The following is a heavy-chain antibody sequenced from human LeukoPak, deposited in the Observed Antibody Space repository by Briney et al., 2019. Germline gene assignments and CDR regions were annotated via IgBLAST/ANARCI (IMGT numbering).Heavy chain of an antibody. CDR2: MNPNSGNT. V-gene: IGHV1-8*01. J-gene: IGHJ6*02. D-gene: IGHD3-3*01. CDR3: ARVRVVIKYYYYYGMDV. CDR1: GYTFTSYD. Sequence: GASVKVSCKASGYTFTSYDINWVRQATGQGLEWMGWMNPNSGNTGYAQKFQGRVTMTRNTSISTAYMELSSLRSEDTAVYYCARVRVVIKYYYYYGMDVWGQGTTVTVSS.